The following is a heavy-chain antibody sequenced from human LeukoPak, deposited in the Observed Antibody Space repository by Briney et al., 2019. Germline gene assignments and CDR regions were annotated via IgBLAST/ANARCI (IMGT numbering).Heavy chain of an antibody. CDR1: GFTFSSYG. Sequence: PGRSLRLSCAASGFTFSSYGMHWVRQTPGKGLEWVSVIWYDGSNKYYVDSVKGRFTISRDDSKNTLYLQMNSLRAEDTAVYYCAREIAARPGSVFDIWGQGKMVTVSS. V-gene: IGHV3-33*01. CDR2: IWYDGSNK. CDR3: AREIAARPGSVFDI. D-gene: IGHD6-6*01. J-gene: IGHJ3*02.